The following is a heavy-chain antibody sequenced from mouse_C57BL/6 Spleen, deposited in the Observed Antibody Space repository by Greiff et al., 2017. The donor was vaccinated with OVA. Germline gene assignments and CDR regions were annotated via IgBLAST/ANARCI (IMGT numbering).Heavy chain of an antibody. CDR1: GYTFTSYW. CDR3: ARLKDGSRTGFYAMDY. J-gene: IGHJ4*01. V-gene: IGHV1-50*01. CDR2: IDPSDSYT. D-gene: IGHD1-1*01. Sequence: QVHVKQSGAELVKPGASVKLSCKASGYTFTSYWMQWVKQRPGQGLEWIGEIDPSDSYTNYNQKFKGKATLTVDTSSSTAYMQLSSLTSEDSAVYYCARLKDGSRTGFYAMDYWGQGTSVTVSS.